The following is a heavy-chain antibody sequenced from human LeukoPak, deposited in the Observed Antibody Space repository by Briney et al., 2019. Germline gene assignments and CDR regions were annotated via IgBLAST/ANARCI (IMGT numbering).Heavy chain of an antibody. CDR3: ARGHCSGGSCYSSRQYYYYYYMDV. D-gene: IGHD2-15*01. V-gene: IGHV1-18*01. Sequence: ASVKVSCKASGYTFTSYGISWVRQAPGQGLEWMGWISAYNGNTNYAQKLQGRVTMTTDTSTSTAYMELRSLRSDDTAVYYCARGHCSGGSCYSSRQYYYYYYMDVWGKGTTVTVSS. CDR1: GYTFTSYG. CDR2: ISAYNGNT. J-gene: IGHJ6*03.